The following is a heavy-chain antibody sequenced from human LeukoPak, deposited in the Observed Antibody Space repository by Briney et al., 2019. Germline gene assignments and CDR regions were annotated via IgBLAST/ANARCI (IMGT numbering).Heavy chain of an antibody. CDR3: AVSQRFAEPPGD. V-gene: IGHV4-34*01. J-gene: IGHJ4*02. CDR2: INHSGST. D-gene: IGHD1-14*01. CDR1: GGSFSGYY. Sequence: PSETLSLTCAVYGGSFSGYYWSWIRQPPGKGLEWIGEINHSGSTNYNPSLKSRVTFSVDTSKNQFSLNLSSVTAADTAVYYCAVSQRFAEPPGDWGQGTLVTVSS.